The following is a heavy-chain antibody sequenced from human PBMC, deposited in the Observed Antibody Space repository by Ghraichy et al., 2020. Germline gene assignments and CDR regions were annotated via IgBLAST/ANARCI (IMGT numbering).Heavy chain of an antibody. Sequence: GGSLRLSCAGSGFTFSTYSLNWVRQAPGKGLEWVSLISGRGSVIKYSDSVKGRFTISRDNARNSIHLQISSLRVEDTAVYYCAREKGDYSSTFDQWGQGSLVTVSS. CDR3: AREKGDYSSTFDQ. V-gene: IGHV3-21*06. CDR1: GFTFSTYS. J-gene: IGHJ4*02. D-gene: IGHD6-13*01. CDR2: ISGRGSVI.